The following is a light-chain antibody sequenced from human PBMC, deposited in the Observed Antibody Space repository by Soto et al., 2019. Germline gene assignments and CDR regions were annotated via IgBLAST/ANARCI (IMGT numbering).Light chain of an antibody. V-gene: IGLV2-14*03. Sequence: QSALTQPASVSGSPGRSVTISCTGTSTDVGDFNYVSWYQHLPGRAPKLIIYDVTNRPSGISYRFSASKSGRTASLTISGLQAEDEADYYCSSYSSSTTQVVFGGGTKPPS. J-gene: IGLJ2*01. CDR1: STDVGDFNY. CDR2: DVT. CDR3: SSYSSSTTQVV.